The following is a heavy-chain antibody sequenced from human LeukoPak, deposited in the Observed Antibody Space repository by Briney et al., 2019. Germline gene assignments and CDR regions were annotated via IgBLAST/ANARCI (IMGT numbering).Heavy chain of an antibody. Sequence: GRSLRLSCAASGFTFDDYAMHWVRQAPGKGLEWVSGISWNSGSIGYADSVKGRFTISRDNAKNSLYLQMNSLRAEDTALYYCAKDRGVYSSSWLFDYWGQGTLVTVSS. CDR2: ISWNSGSI. V-gene: IGHV3-9*01. CDR3: AKDRGVYSSSWLFDY. D-gene: IGHD6-13*01. CDR1: GFTFDDYA. J-gene: IGHJ4*02.